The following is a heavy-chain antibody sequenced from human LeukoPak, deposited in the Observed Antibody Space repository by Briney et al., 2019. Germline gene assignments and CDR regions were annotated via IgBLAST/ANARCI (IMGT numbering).Heavy chain of an antibody. CDR3: ARNGTLGSTTYPLDY. CDR1: LGSISSYY. D-gene: IGHD1-26*01. V-gene: IGHV4-59*08. J-gene: IGHJ4*02. CDR2: IYYSGST. Sequence: SEALSLTCTVSLGSISSYYWSSMRQAPGKGLEWVGNIYYSGSTNYSPSLKSGFTVSVDTSKNQCSLKLSSVTAADTAVYYCARNGTLGSTTYPLDYWGQGTLVTVSS.